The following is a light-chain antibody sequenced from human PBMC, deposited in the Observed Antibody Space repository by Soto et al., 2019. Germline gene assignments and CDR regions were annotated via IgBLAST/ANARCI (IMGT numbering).Light chain of an antibody. CDR1: SSDVGSYNL. CDR2: EGT. CDR3: CSYVGGSTWV. J-gene: IGLJ3*02. Sequence: QSALTQPASVSGSLGQSITFSCTGTSSDVGSYNLVSWYQQHPGKAPNLIIHEGTRRPSGISNRFSGSKSGNTPSLTISGLQAEDEGYYFCCSYVGGSTWVFGGGTKLTVL. V-gene: IGLV2-23*01.